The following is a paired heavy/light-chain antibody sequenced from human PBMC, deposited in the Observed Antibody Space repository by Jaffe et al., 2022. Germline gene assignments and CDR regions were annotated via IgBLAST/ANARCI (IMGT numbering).Heavy chain of an antibody. J-gene: IGHJ3*02. CDR2: INSDGRST. Sequence: EVQLVESGGGLVQPGGSLRLSCAASGFTFTTYWMHWVRQAPGKGLVWVSRINSDGRSTSYGDSVKGRFTISRDNAKNTLSLHMNSLTAEDTAVYYCARGGSGYLSDAFDIWGQGTVVTVSS. CDR1: GFTFTTYW. V-gene: IGHV3-74*01. D-gene: IGHD3-22*01. CDR3: ARGGSGYLSDAFDI.
Light chain of an antibody. J-gene: IGKJ2*01. CDR1: QTIIKY. CDR3: QQSNNLPYT. CDR2: AAS. Sequence: DIQLTQSPSSLSASVGDRVTITCRASQTIIKYLSWYQQKPGKVPKLLIYAASSLQSGVPSRFSGSGSETDFTLTISNLQPEDFAAYYCQQSNNLPYTFGQGTKVEIK. V-gene: IGKV1-39*01.